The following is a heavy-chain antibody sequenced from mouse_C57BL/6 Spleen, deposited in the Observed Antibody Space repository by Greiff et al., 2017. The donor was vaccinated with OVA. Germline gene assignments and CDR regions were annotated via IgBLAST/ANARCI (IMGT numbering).Heavy chain of an antibody. V-gene: IGHV5-17*01. CDR3: ARQAPFYGNYENWFAY. Sequence: EVQLVESGGGLVKPGGSLKLSCAASGFTFSDYGMHWVRQAPEKGLEWVAYISSGSSTLYYADTVTGRFTISRDNAKNTLFLQMTSRRSEDTAMYDCARQAPFYGNYENWFAYWGQGTLVTVSA. D-gene: IGHD2-1*01. CDR1: GFTFSDYG. CDR2: ISSGSSTL. J-gene: IGHJ3*01.